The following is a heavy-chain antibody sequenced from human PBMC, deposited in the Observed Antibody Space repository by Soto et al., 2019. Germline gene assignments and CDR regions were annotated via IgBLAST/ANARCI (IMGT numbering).Heavy chain of an antibody. CDR1: GFTFSSYA. CDR3: AKQPDSIAARGDFDY. CDR2: ISGSGGST. V-gene: IGHV3-23*01. D-gene: IGHD6-6*01. J-gene: IGHJ4*02. Sequence: EVQLLESGGGLVQPGGSLRLSCAASGFTFSSYAMSWVRQAPGKWLEWVSAISGSGGSTYYADPVKGRFTISRDNSKNTLYLQMNRLRAEDTDVYYCAKQPDSIAARGDFDYWGQGTLVTVSS.